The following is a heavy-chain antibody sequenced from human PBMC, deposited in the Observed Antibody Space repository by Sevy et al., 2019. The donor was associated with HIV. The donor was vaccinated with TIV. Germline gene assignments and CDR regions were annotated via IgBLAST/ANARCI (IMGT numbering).Heavy chain of an antibody. Sequence: GGSLRLSCAASGFTFSSYGIHWVRQAPGKGLEWVATIWYDGSKKYYVDSVKGRFNISRDNSKNTLYLRMNSLRAEDTAVYYCARVGRQNDYYYYMDVWGKGTTVTVSS. CDR1: GFTFSSYG. J-gene: IGHJ6*03. V-gene: IGHV3-33*01. CDR3: ARVGRQNDYYYYMDV. CDR2: IWYDGSKK.